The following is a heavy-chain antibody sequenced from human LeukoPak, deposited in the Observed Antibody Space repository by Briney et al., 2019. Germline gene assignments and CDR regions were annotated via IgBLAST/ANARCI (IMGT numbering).Heavy chain of an antibody. CDR1: GGTFTFGTAG. D-gene: IGHD5-24*01. Sequence: SVKVSCKASGGTFTFGTAGVTWVRQASGQRLEWLGGIIPLFDSPHYAPNFQGRLTITADRFSGVAYMDLSSLSSEDTAVYYCARAYIVNTNGDNVYYYMDVWGTGTTVTVTS. J-gene: IGHJ6*03. V-gene: IGHV1-69*06. CDR3: ARAYIVNTNGDNVYYYMDV. CDR2: IIPLFDSP.